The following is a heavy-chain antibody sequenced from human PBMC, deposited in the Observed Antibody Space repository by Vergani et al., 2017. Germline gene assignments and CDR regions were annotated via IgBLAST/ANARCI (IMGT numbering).Heavy chain of an antibody. V-gene: IGHV1-69*01. Sequence: QVQLVQSGSELKKPGASVKVSCKASGYTFTSYAMNWVRQAPGQGLEWMGGIIPIFGTANYAQKFQGRVTISADESTSTAYMELSSLRAEDTAVYYCAKDSALGYSSGGRLDYWGQGTLVTVSS. CDR1: GYTFTSYA. CDR2: IIPIFGTA. CDR3: AKDSALGYSSGGRLDY. J-gene: IGHJ4*02. D-gene: IGHD6-19*01.